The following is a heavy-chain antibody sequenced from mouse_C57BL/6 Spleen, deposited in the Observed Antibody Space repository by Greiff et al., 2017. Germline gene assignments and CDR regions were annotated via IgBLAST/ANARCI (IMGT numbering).Heavy chain of an antibody. Sequence: QVQLQQPGAELVRPGTSVKLSCKASGYTFTSYWMHWVKQRPGQGLEWIGVIDPSDSYTNYNQKFKGKATLTVDTSSSTAYMQLSSLTSEDSAVYYCARRGLLRVLEGYFDYWGQGTTLTVSS. CDR3: ARRGLLRVLEGYFDY. CDR1: GYTFTSYW. J-gene: IGHJ2*01. D-gene: IGHD1-1*01. CDR2: IDPSDSYT. V-gene: IGHV1-59*01.